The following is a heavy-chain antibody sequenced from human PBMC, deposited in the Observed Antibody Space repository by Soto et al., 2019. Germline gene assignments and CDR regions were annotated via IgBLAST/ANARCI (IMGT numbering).Heavy chain of an antibody. V-gene: IGHV3-15*01. CDR2: IKSKTDGGTT. J-gene: IGHJ6*03. CDR1: GFTFSNAW. Sequence: GGSLRLSCAASGFTFSNAWMSWVRQAPGKGLEWVGRIKSKTDGGTTDYAAPVKGRFTISRDDSKNTLYLQMNSLKTEDTAVYYCTTSIWFGREVGYYYYYMDVWGKGTTVTVSS. CDR3: TTSIWFGREVGYYYYYMDV. D-gene: IGHD3-10*01.